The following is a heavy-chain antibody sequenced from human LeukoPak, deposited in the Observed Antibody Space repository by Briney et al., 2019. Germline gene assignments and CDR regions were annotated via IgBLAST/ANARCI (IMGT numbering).Heavy chain of an antibody. V-gene: IGHV1-2*02. CDR1: GGTFSSYA. Sequence: ASVKVSCKASGGTFSSYAISWVRQAPGQGLEWMGWINPNSGGTNYAQKFQGRVTMTRDTSISTAYMELSRLRSDDTAVYYRARVKVTMSLDYWGQGTLVTVSS. D-gene: IGHD3-22*01. CDR2: INPNSGGT. J-gene: IGHJ4*02. CDR3: ARVKVTMSLDY.